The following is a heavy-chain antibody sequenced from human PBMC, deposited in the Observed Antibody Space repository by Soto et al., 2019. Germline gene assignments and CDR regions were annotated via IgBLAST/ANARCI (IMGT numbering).Heavy chain of an antibody. Sequence: QVQLVQSGAEVKKPGSSVKVSCKASGGTFSSYTISWVRQAPGQGLEWMGRIIPILGIANYAQKFQSSVTITADKATSTAYMELSSLRSEDTAVYYCARDITAAGAWYFDLWGRGTLVTVSS. V-gene: IGHV1-69*08. J-gene: IGHJ2*01. D-gene: IGHD6-13*01. CDR1: GGTFSSYT. CDR2: IIPILGIA. CDR3: ARDITAAGAWYFDL.